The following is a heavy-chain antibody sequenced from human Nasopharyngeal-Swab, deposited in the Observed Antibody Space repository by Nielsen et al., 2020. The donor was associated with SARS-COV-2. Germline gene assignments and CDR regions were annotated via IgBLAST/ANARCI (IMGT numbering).Heavy chain of an antibody. V-gene: IGHV3-9*01. D-gene: IGHD2-2*01. CDR3: AKSNTTVVPAAILSY. J-gene: IGHJ4*02. CDR2: ISWNSGST. Sequence: GGSLRLSCAASGFTFDDYAMHWVRQAPGKGLEWVSGISWNSGSTGYADSVKGRFTISRDNAKNSLYLQMNSLRAEDTALYYCAKSNTTVVPAAILSYWGQGTLVTVSS. CDR1: GFTFDDYA.